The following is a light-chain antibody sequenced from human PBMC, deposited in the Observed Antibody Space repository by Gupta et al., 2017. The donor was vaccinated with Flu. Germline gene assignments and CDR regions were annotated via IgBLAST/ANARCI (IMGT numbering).Light chain of an antibody. V-gene: IGLV3-9*01. CDR1: NKENRN. Sequence: TCGGNNKENRNVHWYQQKPGQAPVLVIYRDISRPAGIPERFSGSNSGNTATLTISGAQAGDEADYYCQVWDSSTEVFGGGTKLTVL. CDR2: RDI. J-gene: IGLJ2*01. CDR3: QVWDSSTEV.